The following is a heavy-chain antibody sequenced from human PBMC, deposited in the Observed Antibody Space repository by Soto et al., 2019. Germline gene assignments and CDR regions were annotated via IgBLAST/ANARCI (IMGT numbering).Heavy chain of an antibody. Sequence: KTSETLSLTCTVSGGSMRNYFWTWIRQPPGKGLEWIGYIHYSGATSFFPSYNPSLRGRVTISEDTSKNQFSLKLLSVTTADTAVYFCAAGEASSRNLAPYYLDFWGQETLVTVSS. CDR2: IHYSGATSFFP. D-gene: IGHD6-13*01. V-gene: IGHV4-59*01. CDR1: GGSMRNYF. J-gene: IGHJ4*02. CDR3: AAGEASSRNLAPYYLDF.